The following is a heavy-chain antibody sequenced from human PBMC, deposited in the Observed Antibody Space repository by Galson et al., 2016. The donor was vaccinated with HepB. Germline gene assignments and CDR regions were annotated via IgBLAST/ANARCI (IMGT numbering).Heavy chain of an antibody. V-gene: IGHV3-7*01. D-gene: IGHD3-10*01. J-gene: IGHJ4*02. Sequence: SLRLSCAASGFTFNAHWMDWVRQAPGKGLEWVANIRGDGIVSYYAESVRGRFTISRANAKNSLYLQMNGLRVDETDVYYCSREMTGSYFDWGQGTLVTVSS. CDR3: SREMTGSYFD. CDR1: GFTFNAHW. CDR2: IRGDGIVS.